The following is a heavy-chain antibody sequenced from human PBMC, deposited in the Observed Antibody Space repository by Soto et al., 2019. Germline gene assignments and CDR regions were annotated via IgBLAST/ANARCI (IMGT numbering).Heavy chain of an antibody. Sequence: QVQLVQSGAEVKKPGASVKVSCKASGYTFTGYYMHWVRQAPGQGLEWMGWINPNSGGTNYAQKVQGRVTMTRDTSISTAYMELSRLRSDDTAVYYCARDESRLSGVPFDYWGQGTLVTVSS. V-gene: IGHV1-2*02. CDR3: ARDESRLSGVPFDY. CDR2: INPNSGGT. CDR1: GYTFTGYY. J-gene: IGHJ4*02.